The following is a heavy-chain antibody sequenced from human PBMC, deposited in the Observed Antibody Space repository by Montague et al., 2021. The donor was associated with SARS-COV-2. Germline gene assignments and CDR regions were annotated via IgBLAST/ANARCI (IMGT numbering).Heavy chain of an antibody. CDR1: GGSFSSY. V-gene: IGHV4-34*01. CDR3: ASHCGGGRCYFGMDV. CDR2: ISHGGT. J-gene: IGHJ6*02. Sequence: SETLSLTCDVYGGSFSSYWSWIRQPPGRGLEWVGQISHGGTNYNPSLKSRVTISVDTSKNQVSLKLSSVTAADTAVYYCASHCGGGRCYFGMDVWGQGTTVTVSS. D-gene: IGHD2-15*01.